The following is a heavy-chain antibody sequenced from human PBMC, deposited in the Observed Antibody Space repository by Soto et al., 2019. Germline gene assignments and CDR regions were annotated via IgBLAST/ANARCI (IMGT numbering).Heavy chain of an antibody. Sequence: QVQLVESGGGVVQPGRSLRLSCAASGFTFSSYGMHWVRQAPGKGLEWVAVIWYDGSNKYYADSVKGRFTISRDNSKNXLXXQMNRLRAEDTAVYYCARDSDGDCLGLCYYYGMDVWGQGTTVTVSS. V-gene: IGHV3-33*01. CDR2: IWYDGSNK. D-gene: IGHD2-21*02. J-gene: IGHJ6*02. CDR3: ARDSDGDCLGLCYYYGMDV. CDR1: GFTFSSYG.